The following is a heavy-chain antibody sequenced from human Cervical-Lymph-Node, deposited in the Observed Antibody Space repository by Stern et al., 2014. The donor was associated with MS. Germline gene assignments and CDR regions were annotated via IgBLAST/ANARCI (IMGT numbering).Heavy chain of an antibody. CDR2: IYPGDSDT. Sequence: VQLVESGAEVKKPGESLKISCKGSGHSFSNYWIGWVRQMPGKGLEWLGMIYPGDSDTRHSPSFPRHVTISADKSISTAYLQWSSLEASDTATYYCARHGGQQLVLGFDSWGQGTLVTVSS. D-gene: IGHD6-13*01. V-gene: IGHV5-51*01. CDR3: ARHGGQQLVLGFDS. J-gene: IGHJ4*02. CDR1: GHSFSNYW.